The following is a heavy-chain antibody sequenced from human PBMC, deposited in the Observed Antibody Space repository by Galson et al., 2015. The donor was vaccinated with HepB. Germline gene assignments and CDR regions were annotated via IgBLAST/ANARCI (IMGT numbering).Heavy chain of an antibody. CDR2: ISGSGGST. CDR3: AKFNTMVRGVRDLLDY. D-gene: IGHD3-10*01. V-gene: IGHV3-23*01. J-gene: IGHJ4*02. CDR1: GFTFSSYA. Sequence: SLRLSCAASGFTFSSYAMSWVRQAPGKGLEWVSAISGSGGSTYYADSVKGRFTISRDNSKNTLYLQMNSLRAEDTAVYYCAKFNTMVRGVRDLLDYWGQGTLVTVSS.